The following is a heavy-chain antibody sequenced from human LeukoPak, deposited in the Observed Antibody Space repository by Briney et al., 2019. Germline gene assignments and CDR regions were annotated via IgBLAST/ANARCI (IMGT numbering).Heavy chain of an antibody. D-gene: IGHD7-27*01. J-gene: IGHJ5*02. V-gene: IGHV1-46*01. Sequence: ASVKVSCKASGYTFTGYYMHWVRQAPGQGLEWMGIINPSDSSTSYAQKFQGRVTMTRDTSTSTVYMELSSLGSEDTAVYYCARGGLAKLGPLDLWGQGTLVTVSS. CDR1: GYTFTGYY. CDR2: INPSDSST. CDR3: ARGGLAKLGPLDL.